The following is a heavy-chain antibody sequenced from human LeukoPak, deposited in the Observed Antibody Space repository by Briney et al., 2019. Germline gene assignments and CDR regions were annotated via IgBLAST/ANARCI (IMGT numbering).Heavy chain of an antibody. CDR1: GYTFTSYY. V-gene: IGHV1-46*01. CDR3: ASSNWYSYGIDV. J-gene: IGHJ6*04. CDR2: INPTAGST. Sequence: ASVKVSCKASGYTFTSYYLHWVRQAPGQGVEWMGIINPTAGSTSHVQRFQGRITLTRDTSASIVYMELSSLRSEDTAVYYCASSNWYSYGIDVWGKGTTVTVSS. D-gene: IGHD6-13*01.